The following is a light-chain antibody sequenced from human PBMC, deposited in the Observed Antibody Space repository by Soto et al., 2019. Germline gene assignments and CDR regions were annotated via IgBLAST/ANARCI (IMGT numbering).Light chain of an antibody. V-gene: IGLV2-14*01. CDR3: SSYTSRVV. Sequence: QSALTQPASVSGSPGQSITISCTGTSSDVGGYNYVSWYQQHPGKAPKLRIYDVSNRPSGVSNRFSGSKSGNTASLTISGLQAEDAADYYCSSYTSRVVFGGGTKVTVI. J-gene: IGLJ2*01. CDR2: DVS. CDR1: SSDVGGYNY.